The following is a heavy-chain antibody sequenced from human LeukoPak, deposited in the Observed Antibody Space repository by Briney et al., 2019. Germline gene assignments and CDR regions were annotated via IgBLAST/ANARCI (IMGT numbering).Heavy chain of an antibody. J-gene: IGHJ4*02. D-gene: IGHD6-6*01. CDR1: GGSISSYY. CDR3: ARETTQQYSSSSGTY. Sequence: SETLSLTCTVSGGSISSYYWSWIRQHPGKGLEWIGYIYYSGSTYYNPSLKSRVTISVDTSKNQFSLKLSSVTAADTAVYYCARETTQQYSSSSGTYWGQGTLVTVSS. CDR2: IYYSGST. V-gene: IGHV4-59*06.